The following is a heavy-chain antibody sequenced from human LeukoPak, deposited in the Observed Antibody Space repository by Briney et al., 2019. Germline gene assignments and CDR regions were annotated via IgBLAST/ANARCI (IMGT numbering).Heavy chain of an antibody. V-gene: IGHV3-43D*03. CDR2: ISRDGAST. CDR3: ARGRIVAIYFDY. D-gene: IGHD5-12*01. CDR1: GFSFVNYG. Sequence: GGSLRLSCAASGFSFVNYGMNWVRQAPGKGLEWVSFISRDGASTYYIDSVKGRFTISRDNRKNSLHLQMNSLGPEDTAVYYCARGRIVAIYFDYWGQGTLVTVSS. J-gene: IGHJ4*02.